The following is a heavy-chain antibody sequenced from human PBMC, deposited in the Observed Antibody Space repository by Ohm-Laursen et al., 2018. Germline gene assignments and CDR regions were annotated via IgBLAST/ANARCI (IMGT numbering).Heavy chain of an antibody. V-gene: IGHV3-NL1*01. CDR2: IHSGGNT. D-gene: IGHD6-25*01. J-gene: IGHJ4*02. CDR3: ATAGPYSGDDY. Sequence: SLRLSCAAFGFTFSSYGMHWVRQAPGKGLEWVSVIHSGGNTYYVDSVKGRFTISRDNSKNTLYLQMNSLRDEDTAVYYCATAGPYSGDDYWGQGTLVNVSS. CDR1: GFTFSSYG.